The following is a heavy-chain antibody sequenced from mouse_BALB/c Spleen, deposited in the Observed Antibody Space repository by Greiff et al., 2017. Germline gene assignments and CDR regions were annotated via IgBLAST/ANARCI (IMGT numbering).Heavy chain of an antibody. D-gene: IGHD2-12*01. J-gene: IGHJ3*01. CDR2: ISSGGST. CDR3: ARNSRFAY. CDR1: GFTFSSFG. Sequence: EVQLVESGGGLVQPGGSRKLSCAASGFTFSSFGMHWVRQTPEKRLEWVASISSGGSTYYPDSVKGRFTISRDNARNILYLQMSSLRSEDTAMYYCARNSRFAYWGQGTLVTVSA. V-gene: IGHV5-6-5*01.